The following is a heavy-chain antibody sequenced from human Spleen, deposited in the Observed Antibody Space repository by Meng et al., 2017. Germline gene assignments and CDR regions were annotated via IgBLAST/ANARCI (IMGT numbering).Heavy chain of an antibody. CDR1: GYNLPDFW. CDR2: IDPKRGDT. D-gene: IGHD6-13*01. V-gene: IGHV1-2*06. CDR3: ARDEDISAAGKLFGDY. J-gene: IGHJ4*02. Sequence: VQSGSRAKHTAASVEASRNPSGYNLPDFWLHWVRPAPGQGREWMGRIDPKRGDTHYAQRFQGRVTMTGDTSISTAYMELSGLRSDDTAMYYCARDEDISAAGKLFGDYWGQGTLVTVSS.